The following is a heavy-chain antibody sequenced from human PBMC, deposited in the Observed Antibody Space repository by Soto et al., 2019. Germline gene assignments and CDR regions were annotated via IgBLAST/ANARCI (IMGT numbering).Heavy chain of an antibody. D-gene: IGHD3-3*01. CDR1: GFSLSTSGVG. CDR3: AHRTAYYDFWSGLLVSCMDV. J-gene: IGHJ6*02. V-gene: IGHV2-5*02. CDR2: IYWDDDK. Sequence: QITLKESGPTLVKPTQTLTLTCTFSGFSLSTSGVGVGWISQPPGKALEWLALIYWDDDKRYRPSLKSRLTITKDTSKNQVVLTMTNMDPVYTATYYCAHRTAYYDFWSGLLVSCMDVWCQGTTVTVSS.